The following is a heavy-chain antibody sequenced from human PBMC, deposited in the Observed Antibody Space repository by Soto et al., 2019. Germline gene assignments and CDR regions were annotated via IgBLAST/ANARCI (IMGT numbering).Heavy chain of an antibody. CDR2: IYYSGST. CDR3: ARGTYYYDSSGYYLYYYGMDV. V-gene: IGHV4-59*01. J-gene: IGHJ6*02. CDR1: GGSISSYY. Sequence: SETLSLTCTVSGGSISSYYWSWIRQPPGKGLEWIGYIYYSGSTNYNPSLKSRVTISVDTSKNQFSLKLGSVTAADTAVYYCARGTYYYDSSGYYLYYYGMDVWGQGTTVTVSS. D-gene: IGHD3-22*01.